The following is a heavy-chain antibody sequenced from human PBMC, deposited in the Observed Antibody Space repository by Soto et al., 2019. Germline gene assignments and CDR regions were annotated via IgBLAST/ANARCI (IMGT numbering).Heavy chain of an antibody. CDR3: ARGNYDSSGYHDY. D-gene: IGHD3-22*01. J-gene: IGHJ4*02. CDR1: GFTFRSYG. Sequence: QVQLVESGGGVVQPGRSLRLSCAASGFTFRSYGMHWVRQAPGKGLEWVAVIWYDGSNKYYADSVKGRFTISRDNSKNTLYLKMNSLRAEDTAVYYCARGNYDSSGYHDYWGQGTLVTVSS. V-gene: IGHV3-33*01. CDR2: IWYDGSNK.